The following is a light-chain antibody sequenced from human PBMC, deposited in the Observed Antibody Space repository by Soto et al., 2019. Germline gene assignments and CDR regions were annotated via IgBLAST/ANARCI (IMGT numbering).Light chain of an antibody. J-gene: IGKJ2*01. Sequence: EIVMTQSPATLSVSPGERATLSCRASQSVSSNLAWYQQKPGQAPRLLIYGASTRATGIPARFSGSGSGTEFTLSIGSLQSEDFAVYYCQHYSKWPYAFGQGTKVDI. CDR1: QSVSSN. CDR3: QHYSKWPYA. V-gene: IGKV3-15*01. CDR2: GAS.